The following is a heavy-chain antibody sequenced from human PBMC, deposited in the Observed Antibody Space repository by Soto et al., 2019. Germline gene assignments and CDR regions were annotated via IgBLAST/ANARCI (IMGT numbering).Heavy chain of an antibody. D-gene: IGHD6-13*01. CDR1: GFTFSSYS. Sequence: TGGSLRLSCAASGFTFSSYSMNWVRQAPGKGLEWVAVISYDGSNKYYADSVKGRFTISRDSSKNMLYLQMNSLRAEDTAVYYCAKEDSSSWHYYYGMDVWGQGTTVTVSS. CDR2: ISYDGSNK. V-gene: IGHV3-30*18. CDR3: AKEDSSSWHYYYGMDV. J-gene: IGHJ6*02.